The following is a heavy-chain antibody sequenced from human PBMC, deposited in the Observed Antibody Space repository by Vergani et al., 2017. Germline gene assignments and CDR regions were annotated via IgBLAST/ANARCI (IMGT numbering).Heavy chain of an antibody. Sequence: QVQLEESGPGLVKPSETLSLTCTVSGGSFSRSHYYWGFIRQPPGKGLEWIGSISSSGSHYYNPTHKSLLAFSVDTSKNLFSLRRKSVTATDTGMYYCAEPVGPSAIADGYHVWGQGTMVTVS. J-gene: IGHJ3*01. CDR1: GGSFSRSHYY. CDR2: ISSSGSH. V-gene: IGHV4-39*02. D-gene: IGHD1-14*01. CDR3: AEPVGPSAIADGYHV.